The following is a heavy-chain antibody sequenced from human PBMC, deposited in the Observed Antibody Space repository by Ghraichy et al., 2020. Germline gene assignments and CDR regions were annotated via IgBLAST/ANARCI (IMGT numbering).Heavy chain of an antibody. CDR1: GGSVSSGSYY. J-gene: IGHJ5*02. D-gene: IGHD2-2*01. Sequence: SQTLSLTYTVSGGSVSSGSYYWSWIRQPPGKGLEWIGYISYSGSTNYNPSLKSRVTISVATSKNQFSLKLSSVTAADTAVYYCARLYCSSISCYVDPWGQGTLVTVSS. CDR3: ARLYCSSISCYVDP. V-gene: IGHV4-61*01. CDR2: ISYSGST.